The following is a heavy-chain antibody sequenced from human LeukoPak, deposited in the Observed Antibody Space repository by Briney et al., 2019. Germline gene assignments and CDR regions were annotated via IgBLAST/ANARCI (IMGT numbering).Heavy chain of an antibody. CDR2: VGHEDGTT. CDR1: VSTLSKII. CDR3: AIVAIVFHY. V-gene: IGHV1-24*01. J-gene: IGHJ4*02. Sequence: GASVRVSCKDFVSTLSKIIIDWVRQAPGKGPEWMGSVGHEDGTTIHAQKFQGRFNMTVDTATDTAYMEMSSLMSEDTAIYYCAIVAIVFHYWGQGTLVTVSS. D-gene: IGHD3-22*01.